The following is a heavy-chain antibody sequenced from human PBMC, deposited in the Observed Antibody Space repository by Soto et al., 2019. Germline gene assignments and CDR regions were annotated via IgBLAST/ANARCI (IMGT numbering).Heavy chain of an antibody. Sequence: SVKVSCQTSGYFFTSHYIHWVRLAPGRGLEWMGRINPNNGDTNSPQKFQGRVTMTSDTSISTAYMEMSGLRSDDTALYYCAREVTYGGGSFSLGLWGQGTLGTVSS. V-gene: IGHV1-2*06. CDR1: GYFFTSHY. CDR3: AREVTYGGGSFSLGL. CDR2: INPNNGDT. J-gene: IGHJ4*02. D-gene: IGHD3-10*01.